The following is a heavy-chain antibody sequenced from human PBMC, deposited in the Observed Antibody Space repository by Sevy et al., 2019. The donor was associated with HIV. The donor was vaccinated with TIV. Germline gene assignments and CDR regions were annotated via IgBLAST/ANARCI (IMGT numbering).Heavy chain of an antibody. CDR1: GFTVSSNY. V-gene: IGHV3-53*05. D-gene: IGHD6-19*01. J-gene: IGHJ4*02. Sequence: GGSLRLSCAASGFTVSSNYMSWVRQAPGKGLEWVSVIYSGGSTYYADSVKGRFTISRDNSKNTVDLQMNSVRAEDTAVYYCVSLFLSYRSGWSYFDYWGQGTLVTVSS. CDR3: VSLFLSYRSGWSYFDY. CDR2: IYSGGST.